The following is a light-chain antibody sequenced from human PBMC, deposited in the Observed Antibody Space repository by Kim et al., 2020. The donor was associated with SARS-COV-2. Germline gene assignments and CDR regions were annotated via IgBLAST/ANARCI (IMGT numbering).Light chain of an antibody. Sequence: VPPGQEDSITYSGDKLGEKYASWYQQKRGKSPVVVIFRDNRRHSGIPERFSGSNSGNTATLTISGTQAMDEADYYCQAWDSSIYVFGTGTKVTVL. V-gene: IGLV3-1*01. CDR1: KLGEKY. J-gene: IGLJ1*01. CDR3: QAWDSSIYV. CDR2: RDN.